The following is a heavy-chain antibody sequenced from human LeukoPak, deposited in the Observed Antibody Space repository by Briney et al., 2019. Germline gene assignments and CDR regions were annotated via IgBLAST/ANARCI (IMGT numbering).Heavy chain of an antibody. D-gene: IGHD3-9*01. CDR1: GFTFSNAW. CDR2: IKSKSDGETT. CDR3: TRVDILTDP. J-gene: IGHJ5*02. V-gene: IGHV3-15*01. Sequence: GGSLTLSCAASGFTFSNAWMSWVRQAPGKGLEWVGRIKSKSDGETTDYAAPVKGRFTISRDDSKTTLYLQMNSLTAEDTALYYCTRVDILTDPWGQGTLVTVSS.